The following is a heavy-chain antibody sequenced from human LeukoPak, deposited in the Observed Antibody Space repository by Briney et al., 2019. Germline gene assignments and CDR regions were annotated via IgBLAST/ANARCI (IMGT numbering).Heavy chain of an antibody. D-gene: IGHD3-3*01. V-gene: IGHV1-46*01. J-gene: IGHJ5*02. CDR2: INPSGGST. Sequence: GASVKVSCKASGYTFTSYYMHWVRQAPGQGLEWMGIINPSGGSTSHAQKFQGRVTMTRDTSTSTVYMELSSLRSEDTAVYYCARDAERVFWSGYSPGWFDPWGQGTLVTVSS. CDR3: ARDAERVFWSGYSPGWFDP. CDR1: GYTFTSYY.